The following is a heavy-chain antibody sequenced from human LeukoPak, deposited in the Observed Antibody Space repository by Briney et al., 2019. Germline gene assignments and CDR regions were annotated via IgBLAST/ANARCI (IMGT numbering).Heavy chain of an antibody. D-gene: IGHD3-22*01. V-gene: IGHV3-15*01. J-gene: IGHJ4*02. CDR1: GFTFSNAW. CDR3: TTPWGLTWYDSSGYSFDY. CDR2: IKSKTDGGTT. Sequence: PGGSLRLSCAASGFTFSNAWMSWVRQAPGKGLEWVGRIKSKTDGGTTDYAAPVKGRFTISRDDSKNTLYLQMNSLKTEDTAVYYCTTPWGLTWYDSSGYSFDYWGQGTLVTVSS.